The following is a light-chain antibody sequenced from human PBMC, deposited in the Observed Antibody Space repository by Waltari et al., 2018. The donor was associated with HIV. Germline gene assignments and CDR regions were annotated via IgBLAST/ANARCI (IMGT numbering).Light chain of an antibody. Sequence: QSALTQPASVSGSPGPSITISCTGTSSDVGSYNLVSWYQQHPGKAPKLMIYEVSKRPSGVSNRFSGSKSGNTASLTISGLQAEDEADYYCCSYAGSSTSYVVFGGGTKLTVL. CDR1: SSDVGSYNL. V-gene: IGLV2-23*02. CDR2: EVS. CDR3: CSYAGSSTSYVV. J-gene: IGLJ2*01.